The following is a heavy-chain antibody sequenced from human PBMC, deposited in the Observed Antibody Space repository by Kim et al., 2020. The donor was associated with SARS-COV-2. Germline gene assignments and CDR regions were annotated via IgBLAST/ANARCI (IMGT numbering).Heavy chain of an antibody. CDR3: AGTPYYDFWGGYIPFDY. Sequence: SETLSLTCTVSGGSISSYYWSWIRQPPGKGLEWIAYVYYSGRSNYNPSLKSRVAISLDTSQNQFSLRLNSVTAADTAVYYWAGTPYYDFWGGYIPFDYWSPGTLVTVSS. V-gene: IGHV4-59*13. CDR1: GGSISSYY. CDR2: VYYSGRS. J-gene: IGHJ4*02. D-gene: IGHD3-3*01.